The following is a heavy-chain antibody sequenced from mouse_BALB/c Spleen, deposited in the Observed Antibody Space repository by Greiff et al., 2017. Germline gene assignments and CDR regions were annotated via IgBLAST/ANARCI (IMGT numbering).Heavy chain of an antibody. V-gene: IGHV1-80*01. D-gene: IGHD2-1*01. CDR1: GYAFSSYW. CDR3: ARGGNPFDY. CDR2: IYPGDGDT. Sequence: QVHVKQSGAELVRPGSSVKISCKASGYAFSSYWMNWVKQRPGQGLEWIGQIYPGDGDTNYNGKFKGKATLTADKSSSTAYMQLSSLTSEDSAVYFCARGGNPFDYWGQGTTLTVSS. J-gene: IGHJ2*01.